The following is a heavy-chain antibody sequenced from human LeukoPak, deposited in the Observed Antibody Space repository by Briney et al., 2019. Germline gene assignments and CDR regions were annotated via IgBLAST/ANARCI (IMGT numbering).Heavy chain of an antibody. CDR1: GGSLSSYY. V-gene: IGHV4-59*01. CDR2: IYYSGST. J-gene: IGHJ3*02. Sequence: SETLSLTCIDSGGSLSSYYRRWIRQPPGKGLEWIGYIYYSGSTNYNPSLKSRVTISVDTSKNQFSLKLSSVTAADTAVYYCARKLSSSWYEDAFDIWGQGTMVTVSS. D-gene: IGHD6-13*01. CDR3: ARKLSSSWYEDAFDI.